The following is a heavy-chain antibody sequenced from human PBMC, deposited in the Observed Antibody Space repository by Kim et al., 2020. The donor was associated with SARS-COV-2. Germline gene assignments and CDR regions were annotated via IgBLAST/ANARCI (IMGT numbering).Heavy chain of an antibody. V-gene: IGHV3-30*04. CDR1: GFTFSSYA. Sequence: GGSLRLSCAASGFTFSSYAMHWVRQAPGKGLEWVAVISYDGSNKYYADSVKGRFTISRDNSKNTLYLQMNSLRAEDTAVYYCASSRAGSRPDGYWGQGTLVTVSS. CDR2: ISYDGSNK. CDR3: ASSRAGSRPDGY. J-gene: IGHJ4*02.